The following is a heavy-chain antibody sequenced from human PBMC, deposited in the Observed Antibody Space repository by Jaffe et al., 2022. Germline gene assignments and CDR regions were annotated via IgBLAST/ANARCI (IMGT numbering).Heavy chain of an antibody. D-gene: IGHD1-20*01. Sequence: QVQLQESGPGLVKPSETLSLTCAVSGYSISSGYYWGWIRQPPGKGLEWIGSIYHSGSTYYNPSLKSRVTISVDTSKNQFSLKLSSVTAADTAVYYCARDRTRNRSHYNSYGNWFDPWGQGTLVTVSS. J-gene: IGHJ5*02. CDR1: GYSISSGYY. V-gene: IGHV4-38-2*02. CDR3: ARDRTRNRSHYNSYGNWFDP. CDR2: IYHSGST.